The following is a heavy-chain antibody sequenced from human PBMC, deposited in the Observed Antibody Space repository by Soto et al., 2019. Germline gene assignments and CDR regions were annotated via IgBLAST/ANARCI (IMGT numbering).Heavy chain of an antibody. V-gene: IGHV3-21*01. CDR2: ISSSSSYI. CDR3: ARDLYWNYVEYYYYGLDV. Sequence: AGGSLRLSCAASGFTFSSYSMNWVRQAPGKGLEWVSSISSSSSYIYYADSVKGRFTISRDNAKNSLYLQMNSLRAEDTAVYYCARDLYWNYVEYYYYGLDVWGQGTTVTVSS. D-gene: IGHD1-7*01. CDR1: GFTFSSYS. J-gene: IGHJ6*02.